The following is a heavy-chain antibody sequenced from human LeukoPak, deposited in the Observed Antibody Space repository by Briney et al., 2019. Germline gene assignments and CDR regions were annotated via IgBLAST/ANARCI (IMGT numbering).Heavy chain of an antibody. D-gene: IGHD6-19*01. CDR2: ISGSGGST. CDR1: GFTFSSYA. Sequence: PGGSLRLSCAASGFTFSSYAMSWVRQAPGKGLEWVSGISGSGGSTYYADSVKGRFTISRDNSKNTMYMQMNSLRAEDTAAYYCAKDRIAVAAATPDYWGQGALVTVSS. V-gene: IGHV3-23*01. CDR3: AKDRIAVAAATPDY. J-gene: IGHJ4*02.